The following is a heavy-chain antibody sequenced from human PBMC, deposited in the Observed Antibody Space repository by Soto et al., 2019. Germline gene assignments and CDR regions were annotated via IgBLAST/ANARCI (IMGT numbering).Heavy chain of an antibody. CDR2: INHSGST. Sequence: SETLSLTCAVYGGSFSGYYWSWIRQPPGKGLEWIGEINHSGSTNYNPSLKSRVTISVDTSKNQFSLKLSSVTAADTAVYYCARGLGYCTNGVCLRWFDPWGQGTLVTVSS. D-gene: IGHD2-8*01. J-gene: IGHJ5*02. CDR1: GGSFSGYY. V-gene: IGHV4-34*01. CDR3: ARGLGYCTNGVCLRWFDP.